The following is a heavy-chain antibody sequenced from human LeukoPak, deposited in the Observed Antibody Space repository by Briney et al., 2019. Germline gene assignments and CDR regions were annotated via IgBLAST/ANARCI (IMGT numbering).Heavy chain of an antibody. D-gene: IGHD6-13*01. CDR2: ISAYNGNT. CDR1: GYTFTSYG. Sequence: ASVKVSCKASGYTFTSYGISWVRQAPGQGLEWMGWISAYNGNTNYAQKLQGRVTMITDTSTSTAYMELRSLRSDDTAVYYCARSEDSSSWYPYYYYGMDVWGQGTTVTVSS. J-gene: IGHJ6*02. V-gene: IGHV1-18*01. CDR3: ARSEDSSSWYPYYYYGMDV.